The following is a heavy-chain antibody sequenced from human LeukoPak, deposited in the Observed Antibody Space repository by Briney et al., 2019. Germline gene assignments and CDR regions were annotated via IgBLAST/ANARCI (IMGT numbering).Heavy chain of an antibody. Sequence: PSETLSLTCXVSGGSISSYYWSWIRQPPGKGLEWIGYIYYSGSTNYNPSLKSRVTISVDTSKNQFSLKLSSVTAADTAVYYCARGPDDYGDYYYFDYWGQGTLVTVSS. V-gene: IGHV4-59*01. CDR1: GGSISSYY. J-gene: IGHJ4*02. D-gene: IGHD4-17*01. CDR2: IYYSGST. CDR3: ARGPDDYGDYYYFDY.